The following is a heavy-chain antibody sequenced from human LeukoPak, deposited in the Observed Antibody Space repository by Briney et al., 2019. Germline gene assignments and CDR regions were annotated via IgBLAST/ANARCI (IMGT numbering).Heavy chain of an antibody. Sequence: PSETLSLTCTVSGGSISSYYWSWIRQPPGKGLEWIGYIYYSGSTNYNPSLKSRVTISVDTSKNQFSLKLSSVTAADTAVYYCARGIKSRGIVVVLDYWGQGTLVTVSS. CDR2: IYYSGST. CDR3: ARGIKSRGIVVVLDY. V-gene: IGHV4-59*08. D-gene: IGHD3-22*01. CDR1: GGSISSYY. J-gene: IGHJ4*02.